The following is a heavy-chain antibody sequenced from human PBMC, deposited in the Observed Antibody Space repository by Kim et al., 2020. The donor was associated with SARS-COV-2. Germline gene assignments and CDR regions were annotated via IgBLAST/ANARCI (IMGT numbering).Heavy chain of an antibody. CDR3: ARDRLYYDSALFDY. CDR1: GYTSTSYA. Sequence: ASVKVSCKASGYTSTSYAMNWVRQAPGQGLVWMGWINTNTGNPTYAQGFTGRFVFSLDTSVSTAYLQISSLKAEDTAVYYCARDRLYYDSALFDYWGQGTLVTVSS. D-gene: IGHD3-22*01. J-gene: IGHJ4*02. CDR2: INTNTGNP. V-gene: IGHV7-4-1*02.